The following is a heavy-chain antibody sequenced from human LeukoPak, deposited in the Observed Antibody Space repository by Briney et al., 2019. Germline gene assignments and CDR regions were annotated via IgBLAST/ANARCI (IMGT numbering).Heavy chain of an antibody. J-gene: IGHJ4*02. D-gene: IGHD1-7*01. CDR2: IKTDGSET. V-gene: IGHV3-7*03. CDR3: ARGTTGTTVAYGYSLDS. Sequence: PGGSLRLSCAASGFSFSNYWMGWVRQAPGKGLACVANIKTDGSETYYVDSVKGRFTISRDNAKNSLSLEMNSLRVEDTGVYYCARGTTGTTVAYGYSLDSWGQGTLVTVSS. CDR1: GFSFSNYW.